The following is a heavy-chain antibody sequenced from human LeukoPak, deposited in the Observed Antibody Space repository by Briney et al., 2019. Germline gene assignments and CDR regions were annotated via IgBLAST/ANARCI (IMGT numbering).Heavy chain of an antibody. Sequence: GGSLRLSCAASGFTFSSYEMNWVRQAPGKGLEWVSYISSSGSTIYYADSVKGRFTISRDNSKNTLYLQMNSLRAEDTAVYYCARDAGRPQVLWFGPTDAFDIWGQGTMVTVSS. CDR1: GFTFSSYE. CDR3: ARDAGRPQVLWFGPTDAFDI. CDR2: ISSSGSTI. V-gene: IGHV3-48*03. D-gene: IGHD3-10*01. J-gene: IGHJ3*02.